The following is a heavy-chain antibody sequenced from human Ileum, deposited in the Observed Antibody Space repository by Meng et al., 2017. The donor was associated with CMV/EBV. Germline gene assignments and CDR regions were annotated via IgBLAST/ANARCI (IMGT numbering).Heavy chain of an antibody. CDR3: TAVEPSSRSVY. CDR1: GFSCGDAW. Sequence: SGFSCGDAWSDCVRRAAGQGLGWVLRLNGKTDGGTTNYAAPVKNRFTITRHDSKNTLYLQMHSLKTEDTAVYYCTAVEPSSRSVYWGQGTLVTVSS. D-gene: IGHD1-14*01. CDR2: LNGKTDGGTT. V-gene: IGHV3-15*07. J-gene: IGHJ4*02.